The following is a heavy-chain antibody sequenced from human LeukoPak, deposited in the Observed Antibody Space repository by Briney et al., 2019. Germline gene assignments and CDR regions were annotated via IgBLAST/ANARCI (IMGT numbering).Heavy chain of an antibody. D-gene: IGHD3-10*01. Sequence: GGSLRLSCAASGFTFSSYGMHWVRQAPGKGLEWVAFIRYDGSNKYYADSVKGRFTISRDNSKNIVDLQMNSLRAEDTAVYYCARDYDSGTYYINYWGQGTLVTVSS. CDR1: GFTFSSYG. CDR2: IRYDGSNK. V-gene: IGHV3-30*02. CDR3: ARDYDSGTYYINY. J-gene: IGHJ4*02.